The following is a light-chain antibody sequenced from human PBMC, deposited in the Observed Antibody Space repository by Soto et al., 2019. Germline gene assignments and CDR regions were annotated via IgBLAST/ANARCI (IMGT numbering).Light chain of an antibody. V-gene: IGKV3-15*01. CDR3: QQYRT. CDR1: QSVSSN. J-gene: IGKJ1*01. Sequence: EIVMTKSPATLSVSPGERATLSCRASQSVSSNLAWYQHKPGQAPRLRIYGASTRVTGIPARFSGSASGTEFTLTIRSLQSEDIAVYYCQQYRTFGQGTKVEI. CDR2: GAS.